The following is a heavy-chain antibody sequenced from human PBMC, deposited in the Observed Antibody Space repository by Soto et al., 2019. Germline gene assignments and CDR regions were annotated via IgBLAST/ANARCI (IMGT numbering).Heavy chain of an antibody. J-gene: IGHJ4*02. Sequence: ASVKVSCKASGYTFTSYGISWVRQAPGQGLEWMGWISAYNGNTNYAQNLQGRVTMTTDTSTSTAYMELRSLRSDDTAIYYCTRGFYSTASYPRFDYWGQGTLVTVSS. CDR3: TRGFYSTASYPRFDY. D-gene: IGHD6-13*01. V-gene: IGHV1-18*01. CDR1: GYTFTSYG. CDR2: ISAYNGNT.